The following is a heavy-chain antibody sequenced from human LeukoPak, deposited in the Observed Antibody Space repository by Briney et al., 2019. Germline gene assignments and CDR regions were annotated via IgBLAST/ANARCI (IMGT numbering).Heavy chain of an antibody. CDR3: VRDYDISGPQKNFFDY. V-gene: IGHV1-69*06. CDR2: IIPMFGAV. Sequence: ASVKVSCNASGGTFSSYVISWVRQAPGQGLQWMGGIIPMFGAVNYAQKFQGRVTITADKSTGTAYMELSSLRSEDTAVYYCVRDYDISGPQKNFFDYWGQGTLVTVSS. D-gene: IGHD3-22*01. J-gene: IGHJ4*02. CDR1: GGTFSSYV.